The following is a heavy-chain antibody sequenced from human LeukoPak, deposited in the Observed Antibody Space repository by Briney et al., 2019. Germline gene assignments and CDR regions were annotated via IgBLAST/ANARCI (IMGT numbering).Heavy chain of an antibody. V-gene: IGHV4-59*01. D-gene: IGHD3-22*01. J-gene: IGHJ2*01. Sequence: SETLSLTCTVSGGSIRSYYWSWIRQSPGKGLEWIGYIYYSGSTNYNPSLRSRVTISVDTSKNQFSLKLSSVTAAATAAYYCARDARNYYDSSGYYLSFDLWGRGTLVTVSS. CDR3: ARDARNYYDSSGYYLSFDL. CDR2: IYYSGST. CDR1: GGSIRSYY.